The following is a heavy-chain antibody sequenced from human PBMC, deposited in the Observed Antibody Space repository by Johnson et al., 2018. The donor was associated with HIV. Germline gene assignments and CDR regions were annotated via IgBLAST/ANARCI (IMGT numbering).Heavy chain of an antibody. J-gene: IGHJ3*02. Sequence: VQLVESGGGLVQPGGSLRLSCAASGFTFSSYAMSWVRQAPGKGLEWVSAISGSGGSTYYADSVKGRLTIARDNSKNTLYLQMNSLVAEDTAVYYCAKAQDYDILIEVAFDIWGQGTMVTVSS. V-gene: IGHV3-23*04. CDR3: AKAQDYDILIEVAFDI. CDR2: ISGSGGST. CDR1: GFTFSSYA. D-gene: IGHD3-9*01.